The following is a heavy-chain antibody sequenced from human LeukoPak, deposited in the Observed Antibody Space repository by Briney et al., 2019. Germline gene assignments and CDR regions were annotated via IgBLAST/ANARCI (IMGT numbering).Heavy chain of an antibody. CDR1: GGSISSSSYY. J-gene: IGHJ6*03. V-gene: IGHV4-39*07. D-gene: IGHD3-22*01. CDR2: IYYSGST. Sequence: SETLSLTCTVSGGSISSSSYYWGWIRQPPGKGLEWIGSIYYSGSTYYNPSLKSRVTISVDTSKNQFSLKLSSVTAADTAVYYCAREQPEKSITMIVVVPAYYYYYMDVWGKGTTVTVSS. CDR3: AREQPEKSITMIVVVPAYYYYYMDV.